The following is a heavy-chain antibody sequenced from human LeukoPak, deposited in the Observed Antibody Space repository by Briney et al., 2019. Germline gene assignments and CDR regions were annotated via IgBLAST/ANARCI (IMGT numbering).Heavy chain of an antibody. CDR1: GFTFSSYE. V-gene: IGHV3-48*03. CDR3: ARHYDSSGYSQPESCDY. CDR2: ISSSGSTI. Sequence: PGGSLRLSCAASGFTFSSYEMNWVRQAPGKGLEWVSYISSSGSTIYYADSVKGRFTISRDNAKNSLYLQMNSLRAEDTAVYYCARHYDSSGYSQPESCDYWGQGTLVTVSS. J-gene: IGHJ4*02. D-gene: IGHD3-22*01.